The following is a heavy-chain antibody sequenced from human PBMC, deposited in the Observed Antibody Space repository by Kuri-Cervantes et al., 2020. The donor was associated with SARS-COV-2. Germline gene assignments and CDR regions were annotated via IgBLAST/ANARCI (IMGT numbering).Heavy chain of an antibody. CDR2: IYYGGST. CDR3: ARHEWEPYYFDY. Sequence: SETLSLTCTVSGGSISSSSYYWGWIRQPPGKGLEWIGSIYYGGSTYYNPSLKSRVTISVDTSKNQFSLKLSSVAAADTAVYYCARHEWEPYYFDYWGQGTLVTVSS. J-gene: IGHJ4*02. V-gene: IGHV4-39*01. D-gene: IGHD1-26*01. CDR1: GGSISSSSYY.